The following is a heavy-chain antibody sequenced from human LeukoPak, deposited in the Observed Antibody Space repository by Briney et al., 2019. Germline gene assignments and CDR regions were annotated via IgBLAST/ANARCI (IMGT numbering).Heavy chain of an antibody. J-gene: IGHJ6*03. CDR2: INHSGST. Sequence: SETLSLTCAVYGGSCSGFYWSWIRQPPGKGREWIGEINHSGSTNYNPSLKSRVTISVDTSKNQFSLKLSSVTAADTAVYYCARGGGSIAAAGRDYYMDVWGKGTTVTVSS. V-gene: IGHV4-34*01. CDR3: ARGGGSIAAAGRDYYMDV. D-gene: IGHD6-13*01. CDR1: GGSCSGFY.